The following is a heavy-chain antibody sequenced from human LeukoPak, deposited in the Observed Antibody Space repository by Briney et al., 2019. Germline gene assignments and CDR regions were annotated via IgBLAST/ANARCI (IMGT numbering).Heavy chain of an antibody. CDR3: ARVYQGVAIFDGIDY. CDR2: IRSDGSNK. Sequence: GGSLRLSCAASGFTFSSYGMHWVRQAPGKGLEWVAFIRSDGSNKYYADSVKGRFTISRDNSKNTLYLQMTSLRAEDTAVYYCARVYQGVAIFDGIDYWGQGTLVTVSS. CDR1: GFTFSSYG. V-gene: IGHV3-30*02. J-gene: IGHJ4*02. D-gene: IGHD3-3*01.